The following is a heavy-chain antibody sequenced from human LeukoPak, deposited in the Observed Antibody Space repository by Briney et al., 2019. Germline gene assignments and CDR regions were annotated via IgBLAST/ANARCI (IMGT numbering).Heavy chain of an antibody. D-gene: IGHD6-6*01. Sequence: GGSLRLSCAASEFSVGSNYMTWVRQAPGKGLEWVSLIYSGGSTYYADSVKGRFTISRDNSKNTPYLQMNSLRAEDTAVYYCAKDPRDLVSPSVYWGQGTLVTVSS. V-gene: IGHV3-66*01. CDR2: IYSGGST. J-gene: IGHJ4*02. CDR3: AKDPRDLVSPSVY. CDR1: EFSVGSNY.